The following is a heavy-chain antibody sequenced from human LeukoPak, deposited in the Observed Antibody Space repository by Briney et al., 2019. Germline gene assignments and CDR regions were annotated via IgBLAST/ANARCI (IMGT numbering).Heavy chain of an antibody. CDR2: IKEDGSEK. V-gene: IGHV3-7*03. CDR1: GFTFSSFW. Sequence: GGSLRLSCAVSGFTFSSFWMTWVRQAPGKGLEWVAKIKEDGSEKYYVDSVKGRFTVSRDNSKNTLYLQMNSLRAEDTAVYFCARGSSRAFDYWGQGTLVTVSS. J-gene: IGHJ4*02. D-gene: IGHD2-2*01. CDR3: ARGSSRAFDY.